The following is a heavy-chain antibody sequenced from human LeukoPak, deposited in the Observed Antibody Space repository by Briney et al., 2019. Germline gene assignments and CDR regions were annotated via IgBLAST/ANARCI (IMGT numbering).Heavy chain of an antibody. CDR2: IKEDGSET. J-gene: IGHJ3*02. CDR1: GFTLSGYW. D-gene: IGHD3-10*01. V-gene: IGHV3-7*01. CDR3: ARDWVAGVPFDAFDI. Sequence: GGSLRLSCAASGFTLSGYWMSWVRQAPGKGLEWVANIKEDGSETYYVDSVKGRFTISRDNAKDSLYLHMNSLTAEDTAMYYCARDWVAGVPFDAFDIWGQGTMVSVTS.